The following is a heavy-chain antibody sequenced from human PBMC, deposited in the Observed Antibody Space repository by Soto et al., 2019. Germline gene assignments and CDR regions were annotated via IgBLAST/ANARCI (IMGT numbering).Heavy chain of an antibody. V-gene: IGHV4-30-2*01. J-gene: IGHJ4*02. CDR3: AAGGVLPRYY. CDR1: GGSISSGGYS. D-gene: IGHD2-15*01. CDR2: IYHSGST. Sequence: QLQLQESGSGLVKPSQTLSLTCAVSGGSISSGGYSWSWIRQPPGKGLEWIGYIYHSGSTYYNPSLKSRVTISVYRSKKQFSQKLISVSAADTAVYYCAAGGVLPRYYWGQGTLVTVSS.